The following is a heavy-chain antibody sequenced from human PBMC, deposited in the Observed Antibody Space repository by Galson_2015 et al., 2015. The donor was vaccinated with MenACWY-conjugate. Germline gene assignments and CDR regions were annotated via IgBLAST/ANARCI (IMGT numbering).Heavy chain of an antibody. CDR3: AKDMASIVGATTADDYYYYGMDV. V-gene: IGHV3-9*01. Sequence: SLRLSCAASGFTFDDYAMHWVRQAPGKGLEWASGISWNSGSIGYADSVKGRFTISRDNAKNSLYLQMNSLRAEDTALYYCAKDMASIVGATTADDYYYYGMDVWGQGTTVTVSS. CDR2: ISWNSGSI. CDR1: GFTFDDYA. D-gene: IGHD1-26*01. J-gene: IGHJ6*02.